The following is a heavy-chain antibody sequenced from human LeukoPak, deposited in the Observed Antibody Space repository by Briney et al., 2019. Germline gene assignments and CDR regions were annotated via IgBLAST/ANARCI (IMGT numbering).Heavy chain of an antibody. J-gene: IGHJ4*02. V-gene: IGHV3-66*01. CDR1: GFAFSSSY. CDR3: ARDRSSGIYYFDY. D-gene: IGHD3-3*02. Sequence: PGGSLRLSCAASGFAFSSSYMSWVRQAPGKGLEWVSVIYTGGTTDYADSVRDRFSIIRDNSKNTLYLQMNSLRAEDTAVYYCARDRSSGIYYFDYWGQGTLVTVSS. CDR2: IYTGGTT.